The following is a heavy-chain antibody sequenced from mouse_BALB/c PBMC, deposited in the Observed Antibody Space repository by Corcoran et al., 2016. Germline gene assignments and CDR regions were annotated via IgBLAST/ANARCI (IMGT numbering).Heavy chain of an antibody. D-gene: IGHD2-12*01. V-gene: IGHV1-26*01. CDR3: ANPYDEDAMDY. CDR2: INPYNGAT. Sequence: EVQLQQSGPERVKPGASVKISCKASGYSFTGYYMHWVKQSHVKSLEWIGRINPYNGATSYNQNFKDKASLTVDKSSSTAYMELQSLTSEDSAVYYCANPYDEDAMDYWGQGTSVTVSS. J-gene: IGHJ4*01. CDR1: GYSFTGYY.